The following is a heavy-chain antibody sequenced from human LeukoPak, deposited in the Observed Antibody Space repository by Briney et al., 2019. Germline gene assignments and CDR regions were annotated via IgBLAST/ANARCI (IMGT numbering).Heavy chain of an antibody. CDR2: IMPMFGKA. Sequence: SVKVSCKASGGTFSSYDISWVRQAPGQGLEWMGGIMPMFGKANYAQKFQGRVTTTADKSTSTAYMELSSLRSEDTAVYYCARVAAGRNWFDPWGQGTLVTVSS. J-gene: IGHJ5*02. CDR3: ARVAAGRNWFDP. D-gene: IGHD6-13*01. CDR1: GGTFSSYD. V-gene: IGHV1-69*06.